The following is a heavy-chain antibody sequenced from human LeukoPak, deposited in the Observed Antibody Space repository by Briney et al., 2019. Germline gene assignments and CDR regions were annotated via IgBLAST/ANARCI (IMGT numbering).Heavy chain of an antibody. J-gene: IGHJ4*02. CDR1: GFTFDDYG. D-gene: IGHD2-15*01. CDR2: INWNGGST. Sequence: GGSLRLSCAASGFTFDDYGMSWVRQAPGKGLEWVSGINWNGGSTGYADSVKGRFTISRDNAKNSLYLQMNSVRAEDTALYYCARVVAGGGATWFDYWGQGTLVTVSS. V-gene: IGHV3-20*04. CDR3: ARVVAGGGATWFDY.